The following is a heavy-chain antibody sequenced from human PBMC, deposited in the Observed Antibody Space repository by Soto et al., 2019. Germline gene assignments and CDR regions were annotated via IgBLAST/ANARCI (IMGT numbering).Heavy chain of an antibody. CDR1: GFTFSNAW. V-gene: IGHV3-15*07. CDR2: IKSKSDGGAT. J-gene: IGHJ5*02. Sequence: EVQLVESGGGLVKPGGSLTLSCAASGFTFSNAWMHWVRQAPGKGLEWVGRIKSKSDGGATNYAATVQGRFTISRDHPRNTLYLQMNSLKTEDTAVYYCATLYHFDPWGQGTLVTVSS. CDR3: ATLYHFDP. D-gene: IGHD2-8*01.